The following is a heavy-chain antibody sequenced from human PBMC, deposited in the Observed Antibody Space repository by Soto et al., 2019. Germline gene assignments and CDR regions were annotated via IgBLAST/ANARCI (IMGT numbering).Heavy chain of an antibody. J-gene: IGHJ5*02. CDR1: GGSISSSNW. V-gene: IGHV4-4*02. CDR3: AGNRYRENWFDP. Sequence: NPSETLSLTCAVSGGSISSSNWWSWVRQPPGKGLEWIGEIYHSGSTNYNPSLKSRVTISVDKSKNQFPLKLSSVTAADTAVYYCAGNRYRENWFDPWGQGTLVTVSS. D-gene: IGHD5-18*01. CDR2: IYHSGST.